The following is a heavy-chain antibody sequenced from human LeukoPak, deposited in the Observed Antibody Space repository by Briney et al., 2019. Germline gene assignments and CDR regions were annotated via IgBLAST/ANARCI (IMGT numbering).Heavy chain of an antibody. J-gene: IGHJ4*02. CDR2: ISGSGGST. CDR1: GFTVRSNY. D-gene: IGHD3-3*01. Sequence: GGSLRLSCAASGFTVRSNYMSWVRQAPGKGLEWVSAISGSGGSTYYADSVKGRFTISRDNSKNTLYLQMNSLRAEDTAVYYCAKDSAPNYDFWSGYYFYFDYWGQGTLVTVSS. V-gene: IGHV3-23*01. CDR3: AKDSAPNYDFWSGYYFYFDY.